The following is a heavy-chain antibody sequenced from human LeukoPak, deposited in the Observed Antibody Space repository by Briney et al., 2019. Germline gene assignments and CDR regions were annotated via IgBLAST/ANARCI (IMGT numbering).Heavy chain of an antibody. Sequence: SETLSLTCTVSGGSISNYYWSWIRQPPGKGLEWIGYINYSGSANSNPSLKSRVTISVDTSKNQFSLKLTSVTAADTAVYYCARLYRDDFWSRYSTHFDYWGQGTLVTVSS. CDR1: GGSISNYY. CDR2: INYSGSA. V-gene: IGHV4-59*01. D-gene: IGHD3-3*01. CDR3: ARLYRDDFWSRYSTHFDY. J-gene: IGHJ4*02.